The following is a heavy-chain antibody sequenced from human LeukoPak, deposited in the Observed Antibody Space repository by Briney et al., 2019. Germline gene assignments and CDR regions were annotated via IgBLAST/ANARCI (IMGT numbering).Heavy chain of an antibody. D-gene: IGHD3-22*01. V-gene: IGHV3-23*01. CDR1: EFTFSSYV. J-gene: IGHJ4*02. CDR2: ITPGGGT. Sequence: GGSLRLSCAASEFTFSSYVMAWVRQAPGKGLEWVSTITPGGGTYYADSVKGRFTISRDNSKNTLYLQMNSLRAEDTAVYYCAKDDHAYYYDSSGYKPFVYWGQGTLVTVSS. CDR3: AKDDHAYYYDSSGYKPFVY.